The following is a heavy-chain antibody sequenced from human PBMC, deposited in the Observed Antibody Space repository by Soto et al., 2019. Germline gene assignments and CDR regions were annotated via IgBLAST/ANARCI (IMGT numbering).Heavy chain of an antibody. V-gene: IGHV1-69*01. CDR1: GGTFSSYA. CDR2: IIPIFGTA. D-gene: IGHD2-2*01. CDR3: ARGVGQDIVVVPAANNYYYYGMDV. Sequence: QVQLVQSGAEVKKPGSSAKVSCKASGGTFSSYAISWVRQAPGQGLEWMGGIIPIFGTANYAQKFQGRVTITADESTSTAYMELSSLRSEDTAVYYCARGVGQDIVVVPAANNYYYYGMDVWGQGTTVTVSS. J-gene: IGHJ6*02.